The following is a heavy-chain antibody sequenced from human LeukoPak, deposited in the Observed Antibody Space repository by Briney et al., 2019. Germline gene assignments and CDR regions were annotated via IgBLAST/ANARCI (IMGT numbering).Heavy chain of an antibody. D-gene: IGHD4-17*01. CDR3: AREKTTVTSDAFDI. Sequence: GRSLRLSCAASGFTFSSYAMHWVRQAPGKGLEWVAVISYDGSNKYYADSVKGRFTISRDNSKNTLYLQMNSLRAEDTAVYYCAREKTTVTSDAFDIWGQGTMVTVSS. CDR2: ISYDGSNK. CDR1: GFTFSSYA. V-gene: IGHV3-30-3*01. J-gene: IGHJ3*02.